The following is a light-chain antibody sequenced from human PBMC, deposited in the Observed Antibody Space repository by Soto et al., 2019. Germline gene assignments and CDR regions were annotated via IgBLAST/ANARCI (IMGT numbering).Light chain of an antibody. Sequence: QSALTQPASVSGSPGQSITISCTGTSSDVGAYNHVSWYQHPPGKAPKLMIYDVSSRPSGISHRFSGSKSGSMASLTISGLQAEDEADYYCTSYTSGATLIFGGGTKLTVL. CDR1: SSDVGAYNH. CDR3: TSYTSGATLI. V-gene: IGLV2-14*03. J-gene: IGLJ2*01. CDR2: DVS.